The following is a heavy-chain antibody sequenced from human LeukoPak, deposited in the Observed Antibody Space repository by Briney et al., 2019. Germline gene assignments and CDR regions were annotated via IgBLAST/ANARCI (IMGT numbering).Heavy chain of an antibody. Sequence: PGRSLRLSCAASGFTFSSYGMHWVRQAPGKGLEWVAVIWYDGSNKYYADSVKGRFTISRDNSKNTLYLQMNSLRAEDTAVYYCARDRGYGSGSYYIDYWGQGTLVTVSS. V-gene: IGHV3-33*01. D-gene: IGHD3-10*01. J-gene: IGHJ4*02. CDR1: GFTFSSYG. CDR2: IWYDGSNK. CDR3: ARDRGYGSGSYYIDY.